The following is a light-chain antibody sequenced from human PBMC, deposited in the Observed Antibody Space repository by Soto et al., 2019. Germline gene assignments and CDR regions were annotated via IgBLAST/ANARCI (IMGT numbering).Light chain of an antibody. Sequence: EIVLTHSPGTLSLSPGERSSLSCRSSQSVSNTYLAWYQQRPGQAPRLLIYGASSRATGVPDRFRGSGSGTDFTLTITSLEPEDFAVYYCQQYVNSPGNFGQGTRREIK. V-gene: IGKV3-20*01. J-gene: IGKJ5*01. CDR2: GAS. CDR1: QSVSNTY. CDR3: QQYVNSPGN.